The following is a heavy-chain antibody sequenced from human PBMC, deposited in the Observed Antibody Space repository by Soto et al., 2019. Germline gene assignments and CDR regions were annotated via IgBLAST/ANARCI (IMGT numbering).Heavy chain of an antibody. D-gene: IGHD4-4*01. J-gene: IGHJ5*02. CDR1: GFSFSNYA. CDR2: IDSGGGST. CDR3: TKEHSNYPDNWFDP. Sequence: EVHPLVSGGGSVQPGGSLRLSCAASGFSFSNYAMSWVRQAPGTGLEWVSAIDSGGGSTYYAASVKGRFSISRDNSMNTLYLQMNSLRAEDTAIYYCTKEHSNYPDNWFDPWGQGTLVTVSS. V-gene: IGHV3-23*01.